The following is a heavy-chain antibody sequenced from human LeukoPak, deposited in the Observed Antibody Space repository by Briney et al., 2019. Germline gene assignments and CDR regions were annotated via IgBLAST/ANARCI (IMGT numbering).Heavy chain of an antibody. D-gene: IGHD1-26*01. CDR2: IYYSGST. CDR1: GGSISSYY. Sequence: SETLPLTCTVSGGSISSYYWSWIRQPPGKGLEWIGYIYYSGSTNYNPSLKSRVTISVDTSKNQFSLKLSSVTAADTAVYYCARGSYSGSYSPPFDYWGQGTLVTVSS. V-gene: IGHV4-59*01. CDR3: ARGSYSGSYSPPFDY. J-gene: IGHJ4*02.